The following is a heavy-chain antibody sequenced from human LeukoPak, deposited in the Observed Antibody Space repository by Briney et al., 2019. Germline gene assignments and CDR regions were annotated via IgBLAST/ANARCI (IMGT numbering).Heavy chain of an antibody. D-gene: IGHD5-18*01. V-gene: IGHV5-51*01. CDR1: GYSFTSYW. CDR3: ARESAGYSYGYGSGNWFDP. CDR2: IYPGDSDT. Sequence: GASVKISCKGSGYSFTSYWIGWVRQMPGKGLEWMGIIYPGDSDTRYSPSFQGQVTISADKSISTAYLQWSSLKASDTAMYYCARESAGYSYGYGSGNWFDPWGQGTLVTVSS. J-gene: IGHJ5*02.